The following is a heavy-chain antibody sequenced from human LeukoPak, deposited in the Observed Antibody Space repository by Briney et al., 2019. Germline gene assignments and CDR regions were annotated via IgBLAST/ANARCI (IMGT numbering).Heavy chain of an antibody. V-gene: IGHV1-69*13. CDR1: GGTFSSYA. CDR2: IIPIFGTA. J-gene: IGHJ4*02. Sequence: SVKVSCKASGGTFSSYAISWVRQAPGQGLEWMGGIIPIFGTANYAQKFQGRVTITADESTSTAYMELSSLRSEDTAVYYCARGRIAVAGIFDYWGQGTLVTVSS. CDR3: ARGRIAVAGIFDY. D-gene: IGHD6-19*01.